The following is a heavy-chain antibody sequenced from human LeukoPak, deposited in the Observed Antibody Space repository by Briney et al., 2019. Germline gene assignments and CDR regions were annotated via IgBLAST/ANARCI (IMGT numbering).Heavy chain of an antibody. CDR3: ARIRNCEKSSTSCYGWFDP. V-gene: IGHV1-2*02. Sequence: ASVKVSCKASGYTFTGYYMHWVRQAPGQGLEWMGWINPNSGGTNYAQKFQGRVTMTRDTSISTAYMELSRLRSDDTAVYYCARIRNCEKSSTSCYGWFDPWGQGTLVTVSS. CDR2: INPNSGGT. J-gene: IGHJ5*02. CDR1: GYTFTGYY. D-gene: IGHD2-2*01.